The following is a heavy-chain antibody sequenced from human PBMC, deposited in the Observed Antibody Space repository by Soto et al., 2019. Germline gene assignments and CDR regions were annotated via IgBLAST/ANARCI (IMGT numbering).Heavy chain of an antibody. CDR1: RGTFSSYA. Sequence: GASVKVSCKASRGTFSSYAISWVRQAPGQGLEWMGGIIPIFGTANYAQKFQGRVTITADESTSTAYMELSSLKSEDTAVYYCASPDSYYDFWSGYYNYYGMDVWGQGTTVTVSS. CDR3: ASPDSYYDFWSGYYNYYGMDV. J-gene: IGHJ6*02. V-gene: IGHV1-69*13. D-gene: IGHD3-3*01. CDR2: IIPIFGTA.